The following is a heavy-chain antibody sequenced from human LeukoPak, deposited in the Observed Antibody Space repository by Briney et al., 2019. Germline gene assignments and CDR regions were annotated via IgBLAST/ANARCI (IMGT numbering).Heavy chain of an antibody. V-gene: IGHV3-23*01. D-gene: IGHD3-9*01. Sequence: PGGSLRLSCAASGFTFSSYAMSWVRQAPGKGLEWVSAISGSGGSTYYADSVKGRFTISRDNSKNTLYLQMNSLRAEDTAVYYCAKYEPYYDISTGYSQYYFDYWGQGTLVTVSS. CDR1: GFTFSSYA. CDR3: AKYEPYYDISTGYSQYYFDY. CDR2: ISGSGGST. J-gene: IGHJ4*02.